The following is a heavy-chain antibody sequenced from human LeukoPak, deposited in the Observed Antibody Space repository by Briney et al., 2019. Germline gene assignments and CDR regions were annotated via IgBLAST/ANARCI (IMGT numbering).Heavy chain of an antibody. CDR3: ARARWFDY. J-gene: IGHJ5*01. Sequence: SETLSLTCTVSGGSISSYYWSWIRQPPGKGLEWIGYIYYSGSTNYNPSLKSRVTISVDTSKNQFSLKLSSVTAADTAAYYCARARWFDYWGQGTLVTVSS. V-gene: IGHV4-59*01. CDR1: GGSISSYY. CDR2: IYYSGST.